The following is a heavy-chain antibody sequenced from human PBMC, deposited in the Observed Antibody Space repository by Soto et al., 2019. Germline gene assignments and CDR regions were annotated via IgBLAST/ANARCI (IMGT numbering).Heavy chain of an antibody. CDR3: ARDRRDIVVVPAAIPAYYYGMDV. J-gene: IGHJ6*02. Sequence: QVQLQQWGAGLLKPSETLSLTCAVYGGSFSGYYWSWIRQPPGKGLEWIGEINHSGSTNYNPSLKRRVTISVDTSKNQFSLKLSSVTAADTAVYYCARDRRDIVVVPAAIPAYYYGMDVWGQGTTVTVSS. CDR1: GGSFSGYY. CDR2: INHSGST. D-gene: IGHD2-2*01. V-gene: IGHV4-34*01.